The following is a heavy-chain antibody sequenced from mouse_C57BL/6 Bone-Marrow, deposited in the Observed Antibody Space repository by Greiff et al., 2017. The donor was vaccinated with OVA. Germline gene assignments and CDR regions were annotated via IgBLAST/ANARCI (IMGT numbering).Heavy chain of an antibody. CDR3: VRRGRKLRGDAMDY. D-gene: IGHD2-4*01. CDR2: INPNNGGT. Sequence: EVQLQQSGPELVKPGASVKIPCKASGYTFTDYNMDWVKQSHGKSLEWIGDINPNNGGTIYNQKFKGKATLTVDKSSSTAYMELRSLTSEDTAVYYCVRRGRKLRGDAMDYWGQGTSVTVSS. J-gene: IGHJ4*01. CDR1: GYTFTDYN. V-gene: IGHV1-18*01.